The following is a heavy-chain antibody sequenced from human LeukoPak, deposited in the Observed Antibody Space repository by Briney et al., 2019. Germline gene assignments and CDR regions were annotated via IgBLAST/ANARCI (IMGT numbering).Heavy chain of an antibody. D-gene: IGHD5-18*01. Sequence: VGSLRLSCAASGFTFSTYWMHWVRQAPGKGLVWVSRIHSDGRSTSYADSVNGRFTISRDNAKNTLYLQMNSLRAEDTAVYYCARDRPGNTAIDYWGQGTPVTVSS. CDR3: ARDRPGNTAIDY. J-gene: IGHJ4*02. V-gene: IGHV3-74*01. CDR1: GFTFSTYW. CDR2: IHSDGRST.